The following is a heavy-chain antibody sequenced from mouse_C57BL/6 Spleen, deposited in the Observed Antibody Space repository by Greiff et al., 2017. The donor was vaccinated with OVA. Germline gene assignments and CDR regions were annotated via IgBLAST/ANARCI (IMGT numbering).Heavy chain of an antibody. Sequence: VQLQQPGAELVKPGASVKMSCKASGYTFTSYWITWVKQRPGQGLEWIGDIYPGSGSTNYNEKFKSKATLTVDTSSSTAYMQLSSLTSEDSAVYYCARSPAYYRAMDYWGQGTSVTVSS. J-gene: IGHJ4*01. V-gene: IGHV1-55*01. CDR1: GYTFTSYW. CDR3: ARSPAYYRAMDY. D-gene: IGHD2-14*01. CDR2: IYPGSGST.